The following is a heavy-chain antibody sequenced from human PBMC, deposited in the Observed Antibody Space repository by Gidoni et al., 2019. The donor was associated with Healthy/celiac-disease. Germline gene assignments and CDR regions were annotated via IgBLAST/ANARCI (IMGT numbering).Heavy chain of an antibody. CDR1: GDSTSSIDYY. CDR2: MYYSGRT. CDR3: ARHKYSSSWGWFDP. D-gene: IGHD6-13*01. J-gene: IGHJ5*02. V-gene: IGHV4-39*07. Sequence: QLQLQESGPGLVKPSETLSPTCTVPGDSTSSIDYYWGWIRQPPGKGLEWIGSMYYSGRTHYTPSLKSRVTISVDTSKNQFSLKLSSVTAADTALYYCARHKYSSSWGWFDPWGQGTLVTVSP.